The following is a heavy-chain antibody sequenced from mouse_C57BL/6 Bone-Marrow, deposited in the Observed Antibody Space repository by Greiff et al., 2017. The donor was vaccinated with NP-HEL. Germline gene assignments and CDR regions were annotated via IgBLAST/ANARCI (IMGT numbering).Heavy chain of an antibody. CDR2: ISDGGSYT. D-gene: IGHD1-1*01. J-gene: IGHJ3*01. Sequence: EVQRVESGGGLVKPGGSLKLSCAASGFTFSSYAMSWVRQTPEKRLEWVATISDGGSYTYYPDNVKGRFTISRDNAKNNLYLQMSHLKSEDTAMYYCARDPFYYGSPFAYWGQGTLVTVSA. CDR3: ARDPFYYGSPFAY. CDR1: GFTFSSYA. V-gene: IGHV5-4*01.